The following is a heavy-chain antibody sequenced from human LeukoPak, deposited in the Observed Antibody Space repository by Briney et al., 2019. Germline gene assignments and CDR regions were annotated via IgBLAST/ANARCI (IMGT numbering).Heavy chain of an antibody. D-gene: IGHD6-6*01. Sequence: SETLSLTCTVSGGSISSSSYYWGWIRQPPGKGLEWIGSIYYSGSTYYNPSLKSRVTISVDTSKNQFSLKLSSVTAADTAVYYCARGIAATMGYYYYYYMDVWGKGTTVTVSS. J-gene: IGHJ6*03. CDR3: ARGIAATMGYYYYYYMDV. CDR1: GGSISSSSYY. CDR2: IYYSGST. V-gene: IGHV4-39*01.